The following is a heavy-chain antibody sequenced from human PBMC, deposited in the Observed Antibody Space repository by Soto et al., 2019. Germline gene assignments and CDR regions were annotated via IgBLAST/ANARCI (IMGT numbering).Heavy chain of an antibody. CDR3: ARWGTTGGLDV. D-gene: IGHD3-16*01. V-gene: IGHV3-33*05. J-gene: IGHJ4*02. Sequence: QVQLVESGGGVVQPGTSLRLSCVGYGFTFRSYVIHWVRQAPGKGLEWVALTSYDGSNNFYSDSVKGRFTISRDNSRNTVELQMDSLRLEDTALYYCARWGTTGGLDVWGQGTLVSVSS. CDR2: TSYDGSNN. CDR1: GFTFRSYV.